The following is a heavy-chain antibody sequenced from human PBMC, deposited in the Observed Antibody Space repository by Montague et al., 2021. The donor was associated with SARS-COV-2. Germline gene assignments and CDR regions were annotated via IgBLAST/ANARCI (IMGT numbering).Heavy chain of an antibody. D-gene: IGHD3-10*01. V-gene: IGHV4-34*01. CDR1: NGSFSCSF. Sequence: SETLSLTCASTNGSFSCSFSRSVSKTPGEGLAWIGEINHYGSITYNPSLKSRVTLLVDTSKNRFSLKLTSVTAADTAVYYCARGQEGVNLVLVILGFYAYMDVCGNGATVTVSS. J-gene: IGHJ6*03. CDR2: INHYGSI. CDR3: ARGQEGVNLVLVILGFYAYMDV.